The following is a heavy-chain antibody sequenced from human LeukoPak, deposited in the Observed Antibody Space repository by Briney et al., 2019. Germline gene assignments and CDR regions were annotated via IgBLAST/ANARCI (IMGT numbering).Heavy chain of an antibody. CDR1: GGTFSSYA. V-gene: IGHV1-69*05. J-gene: IGHJ6*03. Sequence: GASVKVSCKASGGTFSSYAISWVRQAPGQGLEWMGGIIPIFGAANYAQKFQGRVTITTDESTSTAYMELSSLRSEDTAVYYCASSGGTDGGNSYYYYYYMDVWGKGTTVTVSS. CDR2: IIPIFGAA. D-gene: IGHD4-23*01. CDR3: ASSGGTDGGNSYYYYYYMDV.